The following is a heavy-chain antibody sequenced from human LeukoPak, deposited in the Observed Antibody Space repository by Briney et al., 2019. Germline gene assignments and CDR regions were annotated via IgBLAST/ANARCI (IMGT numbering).Heavy chain of an antibody. CDR1: GGSITRSIYY. D-gene: IGHD3-16*01. Sequence: SETLSLTCTVSGGSITRSIYYWGWIRQPPGQGLEWIGTISYSGRTYYSPSLKSRVTISIDSSKNDFSLRVTSVSAADTGVYYCARILAALSYGFDFWGQGTMVTASS. V-gene: IGHV4-39*02. J-gene: IGHJ3*01. CDR2: ISYSGRT. CDR3: ARILAALSYGFDF.